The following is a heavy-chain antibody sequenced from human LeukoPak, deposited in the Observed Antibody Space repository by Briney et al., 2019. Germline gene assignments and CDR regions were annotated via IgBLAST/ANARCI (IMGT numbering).Heavy chain of an antibody. D-gene: IGHD3-22*01. J-gene: IGHJ4*01. CDR1: GYSISSGYY. CDR2: VYYNGDI. V-gene: IGHV4-61*01. CDR3: ATTWYYDSRGYLFDD. Sequence: PSETLSLTCNVSGYSISSGYYWSWLRQSPGKGLEWIAYVYYNGDIMYNPSLKSRVTISLDTSKNQFSLSMTSVTAADTAVYFCATTWYYDSRGYLFDDWGHGTLVTVSS.